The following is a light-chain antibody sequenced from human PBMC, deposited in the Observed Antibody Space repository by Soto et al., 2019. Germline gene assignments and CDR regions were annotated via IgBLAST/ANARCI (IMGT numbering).Light chain of an antibody. V-gene: IGKV3-20*01. J-gene: IGKJ4*01. CDR2: GAS. CDR1: QSVNNNY. Sequence: EIVLTQSPGTLSLSTGERATLSCRASQSVNNNYLAWYQQKRGQAPRLLVYGASTRATGIPDRFSGSVSGTDFTLTISRLEPEDFVVYYCQPYGSSLTFDGGTKVEIK. CDR3: QPYGSSLT.